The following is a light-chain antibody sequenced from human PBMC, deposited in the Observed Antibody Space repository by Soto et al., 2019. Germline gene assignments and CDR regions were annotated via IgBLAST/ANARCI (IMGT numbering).Light chain of an antibody. CDR2: AAS. J-gene: IGKJ5*01. V-gene: IGKV1-9*01. CDR3: QQYNNWPQIT. CDR1: QGISSY. Sequence: DIQMTQSPSSLSASVGDRVTITCRASQGISSYLAWYQQKPGKAPKLLIYAASTLQSGVPLRFSGSGSGTSFTLTISSLQSEDFAVYYCQQYNNWPQITFGQGTRLEIK.